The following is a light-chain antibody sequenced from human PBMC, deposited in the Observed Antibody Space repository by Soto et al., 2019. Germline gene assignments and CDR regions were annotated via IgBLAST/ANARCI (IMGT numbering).Light chain of an antibody. CDR2: EVE. Sequence: QSVLAQPPSVSGSPGQSITISCTGSGRDIGAYNYVSWYQQHPGKAPKLIIYEVENRPSGVSNRFSASKSAFTASLTISGLQAEDEADYYCSSYTTSYFYVFGPGTKVTVL. J-gene: IGLJ1*01. CDR3: SSYTTSYFYV. V-gene: IGLV2-14*01. CDR1: GRDIGAYNY.